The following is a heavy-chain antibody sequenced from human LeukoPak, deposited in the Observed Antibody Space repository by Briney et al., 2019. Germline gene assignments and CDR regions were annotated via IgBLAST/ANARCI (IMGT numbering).Heavy chain of an antibody. CDR3: AKGSSGYFADL. Sequence: PGGSLRLSCAASGFTFNNYGLIWVRQAPGKGLEWVAAISNDGGGTMYAAFVEGRFTISRDNSKNTLFLQMNSLRAEDTALYHCAKGSSGYFADLWGQGTLVTVSS. V-gene: IGHV3-23*01. D-gene: IGHD3-22*01. J-gene: IGHJ5*02. CDR2: ISNDGGGT. CDR1: GFTFNNYG.